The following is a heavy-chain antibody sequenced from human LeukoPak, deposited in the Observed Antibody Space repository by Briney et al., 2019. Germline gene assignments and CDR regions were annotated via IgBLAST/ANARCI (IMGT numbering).Heavy chain of an antibody. J-gene: IGHJ4*02. Sequence: GGSLRLSCAASGFTLSSYWMSWVRQAPGKGLEWVANIKQDGSAKDYVDSVKGRFTISRENAKSSLYLQMNSLRVDDTAIYYCARVYQSTSGRAIDYWGQGTLVTVSS. D-gene: IGHD2-2*01. CDR3: ARVYQSTSGRAIDY. V-gene: IGHV3-7*01. CDR2: IKQDGSAK. CDR1: GFTLSSYW.